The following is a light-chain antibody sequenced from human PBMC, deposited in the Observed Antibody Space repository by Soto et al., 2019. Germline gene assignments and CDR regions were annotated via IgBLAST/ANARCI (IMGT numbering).Light chain of an antibody. Sequence: ALTQPASVSGSPGQSITISCTGTSSDVGGYNYVSWYQQHPGKAPKLMIYDVSNRPSGVSNRFSGSKSGNTASLTISGLQAEDEADYYCSSYTSSSTPYVFGTGTKLTVL. V-gene: IGLV2-14*01. CDR2: DVS. CDR3: SSYTSSSTPYV. CDR1: SSDVGGYNY. J-gene: IGLJ1*01.